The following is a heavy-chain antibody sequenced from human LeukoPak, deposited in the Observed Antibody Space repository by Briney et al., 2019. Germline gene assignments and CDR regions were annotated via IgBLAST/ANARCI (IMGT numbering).Heavy chain of an antibody. CDR1: GYTFTGYY. Sequence: ASVKVSCKASGYTFTGYYMHWVRQAPGQGLEWMGWINPNSGGTNYAQKFQGRVTMTRDTSISTAYMELSRLRSDDTAVYYCARTFGNILTCYYPDYWGQGTRVTVSS. CDR3: ARTFGNILTCYYPDY. V-gene: IGHV1-2*02. D-gene: IGHD3-9*01. CDR2: INPNSGGT. J-gene: IGHJ4*02.